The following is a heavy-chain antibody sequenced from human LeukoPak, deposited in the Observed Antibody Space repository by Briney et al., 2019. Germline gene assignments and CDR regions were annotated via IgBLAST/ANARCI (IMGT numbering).Heavy chain of an antibody. Sequence: GGSPRLSCAASGFAFSSYAMSWVRQAPGKGLEWVSAISGSGSSTYYADSVKGRFTISRDNSKNTLYLQMNSLRAEDTAVYYCARDLLTIFGVVRVRYYYGMDVWGQGTTVTVSS. D-gene: IGHD3-3*01. CDR1: GFAFSSYA. V-gene: IGHV3-23*01. CDR3: ARDLLTIFGVVRVRYYYGMDV. CDR2: ISGSGSST. J-gene: IGHJ6*02.